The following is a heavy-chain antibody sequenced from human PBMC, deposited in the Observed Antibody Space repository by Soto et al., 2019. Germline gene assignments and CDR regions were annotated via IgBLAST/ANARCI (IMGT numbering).Heavy chain of an antibody. V-gene: IGHV1-69*01. CDR3: ARGFEYSTSSPFAY. J-gene: IGHJ4*02. CDR2: IIPIFGTA. Sequence: QVQLVQSGAEVKKPGSSVMVSCKASGGTFSSYGINWVRQAPGQGLEWMGGIIPIFGTAYYAQNFQGRVTITADESTSTAYMELISLRSEDTAVYYCARGFEYSTSSPFAYWGQGTLVTVSS. CDR1: GGTFSSYG. D-gene: IGHD6-6*01.